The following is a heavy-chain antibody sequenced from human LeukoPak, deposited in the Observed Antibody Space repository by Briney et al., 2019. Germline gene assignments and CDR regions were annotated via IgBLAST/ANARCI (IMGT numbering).Heavy chain of an antibody. CDR1: GYSISSGYY. Sequence: SETLSLTCTVSGYSISSGYYWGWIRQPPGKGLEWIGSIYHSGSTHYNPSLKSRVTISVDTSKNQFSLKLSSVTAADTAVYYCARYGSGSLHYYFDYWGQGTLVTVSS. V-gene: IGHV4-38-2*02. J-gene: IGHJ4*02. D-gene: IGHD3-10*01. CDR2: IYHSGST. CDR3: ARYGSGSLHYYFDY.